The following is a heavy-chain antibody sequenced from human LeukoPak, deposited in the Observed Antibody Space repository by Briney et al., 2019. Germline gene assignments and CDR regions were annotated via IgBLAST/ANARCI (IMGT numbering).Heavy chain of an antibody. J-gene: IGHJ6*04. Sequence: SETLSLTCAVYGGSFSGYYWSWIRQPPGKGLEWIGEINHSGSTNYNPSLKSRVTISVDTSKNQFSLKLSSVTAADTAVYFCARDRRYYYDSSGYPDSNVWGKGTTVTISS. V-gene: IGHV4-34*01. CDR3: ARDRRYYYDSSGYPDSNV. CDR1: GGSFSGYY. CDR2: INHSGST. D-gene: IGHD3-22*01.